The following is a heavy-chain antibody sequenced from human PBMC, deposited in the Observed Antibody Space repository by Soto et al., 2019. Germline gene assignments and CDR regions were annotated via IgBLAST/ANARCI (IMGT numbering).Heavy chain of an antibody. CDR1: GGSFSGYY. CDR3: ARGGGITGTTFYLYYYYGMDV. CDR2: INHSGST. J-gene: IGHJ6*02. Sequence: SETLSLTCAVYGGSFSGYYWSWIRQPPGKGLEWIGEINHSGSTNYNPSLKSRVTISVDTSKNQFSLKLSSVTAADTAVYYCARGGGITGTTFYLYYYYGMDVWGQGTTVTVSS. D-gene: IGHD1-20*01. V-gene: IGHV4-34*01.